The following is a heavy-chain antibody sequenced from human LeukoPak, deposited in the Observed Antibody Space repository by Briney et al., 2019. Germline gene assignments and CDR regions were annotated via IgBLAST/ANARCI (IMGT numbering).Heavy chain of an antibody. CDR3: TRTAYSSGWHENYYFDY. D-gene: IGHD6-19*01. V-gene: IGHV3-49*04. J-gene: IGHJ4*02. CDR1: GFTFCGYC. CDR2: IWSKAYGGTT. Sequence: GGALRLSCTASGFTFCGYCMRWGRQAPGEGLEWGGFIWSKAYGGTTEYAASVKGRFTISRDDSKSIAYLQMNSLKTEDTAVYYCTRTAYSSGWHENYYFDYWGQGTLVTVSS.